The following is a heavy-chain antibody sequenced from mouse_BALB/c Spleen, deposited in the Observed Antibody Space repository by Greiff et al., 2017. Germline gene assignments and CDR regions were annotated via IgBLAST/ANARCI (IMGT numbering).Heavy chain of an antibody. J-gene: IGHJ3*01. CDR2: IDPANGNT. CDR3: DRSKWAFAY. D-gene: IGHD1-3*01. CDR1: GFNFNDTY. Sequence: VQLKQSGAELVKPGASVKLSCTASGFNFNDTYMHWVKQRPEQGLEWIGRIDPANGNTKYDPKFQGKATITADTSSNTAYLQLSSLTSEDTAVYYCDRSKWAFAYWGQGTLVTVSA. V-gene: IGHV14-3*02.